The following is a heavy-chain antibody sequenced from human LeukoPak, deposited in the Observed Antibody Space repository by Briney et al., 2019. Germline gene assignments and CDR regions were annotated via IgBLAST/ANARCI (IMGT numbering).Heavy chain of an antibody. D-gene: IGHD6-13*01. J-gene: IGHJ4*02. CDR1: GYSFTSYW. V-gene: IGHV5-51*01. CDR2: IYPGDSDT. CDR3: ARRARTAGEDRIAAAGSYYFDY. Sequence: GESLKISCKGSGYSFTSYWIGWVRQMPGKGLEWMGIIYPGDSDTRYSPSFQGQVTISADKSISTAYLQWSSLKAPDTAMYYCARRARTAGEDRIAAAGSYYFDYWGQGTLVTVSS.